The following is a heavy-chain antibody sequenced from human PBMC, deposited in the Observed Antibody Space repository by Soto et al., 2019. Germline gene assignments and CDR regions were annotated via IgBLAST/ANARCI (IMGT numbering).Heavy chain of an antibody. J-gene: IGHJ5*02. CDR1: GGSISSYY. D-gene: IGHD1-1*01. CDR2: IYYSGST. V-gene: IGHV4-59*01. Sequence: SETLSLTCTVSGGSISSYYWSWIRQPPGKGLEWIGYIYYSGSTNYNPSLKSRVTISVDTSKNQFSLKLSSVTAADTAVYYCARVEEDGTEHNWFAPRARGTLVPVSS. CDR3: ARVEEDGTEHNWFAP.